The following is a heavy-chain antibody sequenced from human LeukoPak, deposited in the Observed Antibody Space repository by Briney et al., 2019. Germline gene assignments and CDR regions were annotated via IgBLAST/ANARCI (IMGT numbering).Heavy chain of an antibody. CDR3: ARIMITVTTSDY. CDR1: GFTSSSYS. D-gene: IGHD4-17*01. CDR2: ISSSSTI. Sequence: GGSLRLSCAASGFTSSSYSMNWVRQAPGKGLEWVSYISSSSTIYYADSVKGRFTISRDNAKNSLYLQVNSLRAEDTAVYYCARIMITVTTSDYWGQGTLVTVSS. J-gene: IGHJ4*02. V-gene: IGHV3-48*04.